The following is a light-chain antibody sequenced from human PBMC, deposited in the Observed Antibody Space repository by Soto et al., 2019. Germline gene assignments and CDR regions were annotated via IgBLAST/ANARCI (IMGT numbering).Light chain of an antibody. CDR3: QQYHIYST. CDR2: MAS. CDR1: QSVNSW. Sequence: DIQMTQSPSTLSASVGDRVTITCRASQSVNSWLAWYQLKPGKAPKLLIQMASNLQSGVPSRFSGSGSGTDFTLTISSLQPDDFATYYCQQYHIYSTFGQGTKLEIK. J-gene: IGKJ2*01. V-gene: IGKV1-5*03.